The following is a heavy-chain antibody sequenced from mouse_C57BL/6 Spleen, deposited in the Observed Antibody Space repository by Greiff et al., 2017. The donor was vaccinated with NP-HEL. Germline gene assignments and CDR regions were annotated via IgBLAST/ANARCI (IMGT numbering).Heavy chain of an antibody. D-gene: IGHD1-1*01. CDR2: IYPRSGNT. CDR1: GYTFTSYG. V-gene: IGHV1-81*01. CDR3: ARGSSYGRWYFDV. J-gene: IGHJ1*03. Sequence: QVQLKESGAELARPGASVKLSCKASGYTFTSYGISWVKQRTGQGLEWIGEIYPRSGNTYYNEKFKGKATLTADKSSSTAYMELRSLTSEDSAVYCCARGSSYGRWYFDVWGTGTTVTVAS.